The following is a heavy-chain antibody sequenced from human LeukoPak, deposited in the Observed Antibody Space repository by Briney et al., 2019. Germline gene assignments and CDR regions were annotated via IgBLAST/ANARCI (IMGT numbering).Heavy chain of an antibody. D-gene: IGHD3-3*01. Sequence: GGSLRLSCAASGFNFRSYEMNWVRQAPGKGLEWVSYISSSGSTIYYADSVKGRFTISRDNAKNSLYLQMNSLRAEDTADYYCAGPDYDFWTWGQGTLVTVSS. CDR1: GFNFRSYE. J-gene: IGHJ5*02. CDR2: ISSSGSTI. V-gene: IGHV3-48*03. CDR3: AGPDYDFWT.